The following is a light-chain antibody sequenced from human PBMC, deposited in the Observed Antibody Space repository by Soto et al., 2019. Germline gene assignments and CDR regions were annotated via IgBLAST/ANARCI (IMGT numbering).Light chain of an antibody. J-gene: IGLJ1*01. CDR1: SSDVGKYDY. Sequence: QSALTQPPSASGSPGQSVTISCTGTSSDVGKYDYVSWFQHHPGKAPKLIIYEVSKRPSGVPDRFSGSKSGSTASLTVSGLQTEDEADYYCSSYTSINTHVFGTGTKVTVL. CDR2: EVS. V-gene: IGLV2-8*01. CDR3: SSYTSINTHV.